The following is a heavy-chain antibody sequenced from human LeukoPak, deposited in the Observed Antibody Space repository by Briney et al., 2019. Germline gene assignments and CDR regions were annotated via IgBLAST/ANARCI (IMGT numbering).Heavy chain of an antibody. Sequence: SETLSLTCAVYGGSFNGYYWSWIRQPPGKGLEWIGEINHSGSTNYNPSLKSRVTISVDTSKNQFSLKLSSVTAADTAVYYCARGSRGSSWYRYWGEGTLVTVSS. CDR3: ARGSRGSSWYRY. J-gene: IGHJ4*02. D-gene: IGHD6-13*01. V-gene: IGHV4-34*01. CDR1: GGSFNGYY. CDR2: INHSGST.